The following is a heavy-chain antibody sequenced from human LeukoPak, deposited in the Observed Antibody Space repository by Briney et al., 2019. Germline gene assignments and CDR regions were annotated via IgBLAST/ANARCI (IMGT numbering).Heavy chain of an antibody. V-gene: IGHV3-48*02. D-gene: IGHD1-26*01. Sequence: GGSLRLSCAASGNYWMHWVRQAPGKGLEWVSHITASGTAMFYADSVKGRLTISRDNAKNSLYLQMNSLRDEDTAVYYCASSGSYRFDYWGQGTLVTVSS. CDR1: GNYW. CDR3: ASSGSYRFDY. CDR2: ITASGTAM. J-gene: IGHJ4*02.